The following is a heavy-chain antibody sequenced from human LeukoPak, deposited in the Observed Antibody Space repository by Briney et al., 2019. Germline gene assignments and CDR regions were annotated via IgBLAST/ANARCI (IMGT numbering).Heavy chain of an antibody. CDR2: MRYNVINK. Sequence: GGSLRLSCAASGFTFSSYGMHWVRQAPGKGREGGAFMRYNVINKYYAASVKGLFPISRDNSKNPLYLQMNTLRAEDTAVYYCAKGEKDFWSGYSIPDFDFWGQGTLVTVSS. V-gene: IGHV3-30*02. J-gene: IGHJ4*02. D-gene: IGHD3-3*01. CDR3: AKGEKDFWSGYSIPDFDF. CDR1: GFTFSSYG.